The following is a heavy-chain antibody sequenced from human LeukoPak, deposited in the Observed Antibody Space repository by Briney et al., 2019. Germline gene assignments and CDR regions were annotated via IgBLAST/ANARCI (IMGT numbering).Heavy chain of an antibody. J-gene: IGHJ4*02. CDR1: GGSISSSSYY. Sequence: PSETLSLTCTVSGGSISSSSYYWGWIRQPPGKGLDWIGSIYYSGSTYYNPSLKSRVTISVDTSKNQFSLKLSSVTAADTAVYYCARPRGYSSSWDEIDYWGQGTLVTVSS. CDR2: IYYSGST. V-gene: IGHV4-39*01. D-gene: IGHD6-13*01. CDR3: ARPRGYSSSWDEIDY.